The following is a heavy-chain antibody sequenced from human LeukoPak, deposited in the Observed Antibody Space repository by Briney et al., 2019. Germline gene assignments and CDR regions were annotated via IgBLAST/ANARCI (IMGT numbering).Heavy chain of an antibody. CDR2: ISYDGSNK. V-gene: IGHV3-30*18. CDR1: GFTFSSYA. J-gene: IGHJ4*02. D-gene: IGHD6-13*01. Sequence: GGSLRLSCAASGFTFSSYAMPWVRQAPGKGLEWVAVISYDGSNKYYADSVKGRFTISRDNSKNTLYLQMNSLRAEDTVVYYCAKSSSWPRYYFDYWGQGTLVTVSS. CDR3: AKSSSWPRYYFDY.